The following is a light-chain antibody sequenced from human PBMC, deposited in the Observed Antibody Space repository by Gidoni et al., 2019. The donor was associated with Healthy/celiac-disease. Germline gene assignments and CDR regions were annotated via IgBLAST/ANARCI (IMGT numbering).Light chain of an antibody. CDR2: CDS. Sequence: SYVLTQPPSVSVAPGKTARITCGGNNIGSKRVHWYQQEPGQAPVLVIYCDSDRPSGIPERFSGSNSGNTTTLPISRVEAGDEADYYCQVWDRSIDHWVFGGGTKLTVL. J-gene: IGLJ3*02. V-gene: IGLV3-21*04. CDR3: QVWDRSIDHWV. CDR1: NIGSKR.